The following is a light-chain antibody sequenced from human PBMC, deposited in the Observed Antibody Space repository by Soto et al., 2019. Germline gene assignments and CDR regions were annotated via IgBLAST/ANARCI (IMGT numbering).Light chain of an antibody. CDR2: DAS. J-gene: IGKJ1*01. CDR3: QPHAGSPA. V-gene: IGKV3-20*01. Sequence: ENVLTQSPCTLSLTPGDRDTLSCRASHSFSSSYLAWYHQKPGQAPRLLIYDASSRATGIPERFSGSGSGTEFTLTISSLYREDYGMYYCQPHAGSPAFGQGTKVDIK. CDR1: HSFSSSY.